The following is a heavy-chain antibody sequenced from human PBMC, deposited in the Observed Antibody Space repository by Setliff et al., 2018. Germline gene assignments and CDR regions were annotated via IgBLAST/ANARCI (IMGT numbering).Heavy chain of an antibody. CDR1: GGSMSSSGYY. D-gene: IGHD1-1*01. CDR2: IYYSGST. CDR3: ARTGTYRYFDY. J-gene: IGHJ4*02. V-gene: IGHV4-39*01. Sequence: SETLSLTCTVFGGSMSSSGYYGAWIRQSPGKGLEWIGSIYYSGSTYYNASLKSRLTLSVDTSKNQVSLNLRSVTAADTAVYYCARTGTYRYFDYWGQGTQVTVSS.